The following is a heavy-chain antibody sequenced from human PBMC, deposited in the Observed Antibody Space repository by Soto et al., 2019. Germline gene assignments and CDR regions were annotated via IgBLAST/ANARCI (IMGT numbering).Heavy chain of an antibody. J-gene: IGHJ3*02. Sequence: GGSLRLSCTASGFTFGDYAMSWFRQAPGKGLEWVGFIRSKAYGGTTEYAASVKGRFTISRDDSKSIAYLQMNSLKTEDTAVYYCTRAPVDFWSGYLEAPNPGHAFDIWGQGTMVTVSS. CDR1: GFTFGDYA. CDR2: IRSKAYGGTT. CDR3: TRAPVDFWSGYLEAPNPGHAFDI. V-gene: IGHV3-49*03. D-gene: IGHD3-3*01.